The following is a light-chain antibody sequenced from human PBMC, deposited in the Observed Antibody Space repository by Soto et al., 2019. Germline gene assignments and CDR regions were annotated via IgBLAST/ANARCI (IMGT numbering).Light chain of an antibody. V-gene: IGKV3-20*01. CDR2: GAS. Sequence: EIVLTHSPGTLSLSPRDRATLSCRASQSVSNNYLAWYQQKPGQAPRLLIYGASNRATGIPDRFSGSGSGTDFTLTISRLEPEDFAVYYCQQYGSSGTFGQGTKVDI. CDR1: QSVSNNY. J-gene: IGKJ1*01. CDR3: QQYGSSGT.